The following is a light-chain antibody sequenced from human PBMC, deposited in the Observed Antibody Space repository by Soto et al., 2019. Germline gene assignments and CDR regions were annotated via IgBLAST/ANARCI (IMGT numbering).Light chain of an antibody. CDR2: DAS. J-gene: IGKJ5*01. CDR1: QSVSSSF. Sequence: EIVLTQSPGTLSLSPVERATLSCWASQSVSSSFLAWYQQKPGQAPRLLIYDASNRATGIPARFSGSGSGTDFTLTISSLEPEDFAVYYCQQRKNWQVTFGQGTRLEIK. V-gene: IGKV3D-20*02. CDR3: QQRKNWQVT.